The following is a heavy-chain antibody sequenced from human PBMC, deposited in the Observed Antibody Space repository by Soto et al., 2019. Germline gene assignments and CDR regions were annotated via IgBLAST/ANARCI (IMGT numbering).Heavy chain of an antibody. CDR3: ARRYGGTFDY. J-gene: IGHJ4*02. Sequence: TSETLSLTCTFSGGSIISGDYYWSWIRQPPGKGLEWIGYIYYSGSTNYNPSLKSRVTISVDTSKNQFSLKLSSVTAADTAVYYCARRYGGTFDYWGQGTLVTVSS. D-gene: IGHD2-15*01. CDR1: GGSIISGDYY. CDR2: IYYSGST. V-gene: IGHV4-61*08.